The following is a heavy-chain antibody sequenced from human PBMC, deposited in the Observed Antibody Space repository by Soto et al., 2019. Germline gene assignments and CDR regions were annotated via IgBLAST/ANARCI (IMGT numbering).Heavy chain of an antibody. CDR2: IHYSGNT. Sequence: QVQLQESGPGLVKPSQTLSLTCTVSGGSIGSGGYYWDWIRQHPGKGPEWIGYIHYSGNTYYHPSLRTRLTISLDTSKNQFSRHLSSVTAADTAVYYCATNHDDISGRTPLLFDSWGQGTLVTVSS. CDR3: ATNHDDISGRTPLLFDS. V-gene: IGHV4-31*03. D-gene: IGHD3-22*01. J-gene: IGHJ4*02. CDR1: GGSIGSGGYY.